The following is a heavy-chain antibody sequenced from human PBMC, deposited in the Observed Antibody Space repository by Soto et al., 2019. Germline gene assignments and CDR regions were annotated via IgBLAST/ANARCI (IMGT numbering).Heavy chain of an antibody. Sequence: PGGSLSLSSSASGFTFSMHSMHWVRQTPGKALEYVSAISRDGRSTFYADSVKGRFTISRDNSKNTLYLRMNSLRSDDTAVYYCVKEANSFINTLVVLIFDYWRQGPQV. J-gene: IGHJ4*02. D-gene: IGHD3-22*01. V-gene: IGHV3-64D*08. CDR2: ISRDGRST. CDR1: GFTFSMHS. CDR3: VKEANSFINTLVVLIFDY.